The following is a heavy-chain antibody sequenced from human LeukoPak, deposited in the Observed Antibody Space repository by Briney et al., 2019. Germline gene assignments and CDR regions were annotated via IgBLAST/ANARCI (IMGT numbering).Heavy chain of an antibody. V-gene: IGHV4-30-2*01. CDR1: GGSISSGGYY. J-gene: IGHJ4*02. CDR2: IYHSGST. CDR3: ATRRTGHYYGPNNPFDY. D-gene: IGHD3-10*01. Sequence: PSQTLSPTCTVSGGSISSGGYYWSWIRQPPGKGLEWIGYIYHSGSTYYNPSLKSRVTISVDRSKNQFSLKLSSVTAADTAVYYCATRRTGHYYGPNNPFDYWGQGTLVTVSS.